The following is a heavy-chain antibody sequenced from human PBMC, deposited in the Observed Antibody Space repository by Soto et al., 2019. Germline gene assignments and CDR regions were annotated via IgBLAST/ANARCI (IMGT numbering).Heavy chain of an antibody. J-gene: IGHJ5*02. CDR1: GGSISSYY. CDR3: ARSYYDFWSGYYRENNWFDP. D-gene: IGHD3-3*01. Sequence: PXATLSLTCTVSGGSISSYYWSWIRQPPGKGLEWIGYIYYSGSTNYNPSLKSRVTISVDTSKNQFSLKLSSVTAADTAVYYCARSYYDFWSGYYRENNWFDPWGQGTLVTVSS. CDR2: IYYSGST. V-gene: IGHV4-59*01.